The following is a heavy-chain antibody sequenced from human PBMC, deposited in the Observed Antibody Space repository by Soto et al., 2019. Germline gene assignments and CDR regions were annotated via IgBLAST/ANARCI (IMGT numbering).Heavy chain of an antibody. Sequence: GGSLSLSCSASGFTFSSYAMHWVRQAPGKGLEYVSAISSNGGSTYYADSVKGRFTISRDNSKNTLYLQMSSLRAEDTAVYYCVKGDYYDSSGYPYWGQGTLVTVSS. V-gene: IGHV3-64D*06. J-gene: IGHJ4*02. D-gene: IGHD3-22*01. CDR1: GFTFSSYA. CDR3: VKGDYYDSSGYPY. CDR2: ISSNGGST.